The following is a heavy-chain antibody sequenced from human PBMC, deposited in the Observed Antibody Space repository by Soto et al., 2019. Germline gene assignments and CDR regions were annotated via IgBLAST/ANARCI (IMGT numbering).Heavy chain of an antibody. CDR2: ISGSGGST. V-gene: IGHV3-23*01. CDR1: GFTFSSYA. CDR3: AKDRTRGGYDAKGSFDY. J-gene: IGHJ4*02. Sequence: GGSLRLSCAASGFTFSSYAMSWVRQAPGKGLEWVSAISGSGGSTYYADSVKGRFTISGDNSKNTLYLQMNSLIAEDTAVYYCAKDRTRGGYDAKGSFDYWGQGTLVTVSS. D-gene: IGHD5-12*01.